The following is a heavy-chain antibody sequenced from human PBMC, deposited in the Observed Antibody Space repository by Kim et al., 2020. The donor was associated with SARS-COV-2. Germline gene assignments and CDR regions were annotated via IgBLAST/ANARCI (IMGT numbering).Heavy chain of an antibody. D-gene: IGHD3-10*01. Sequence: VKGRVTMSRDNAKTSLYLQMSSLRTEDTAIYYCAALDSVQVPGGIWGQGTLVTVSS. V-gene: IGHV3-21*06. J-gene: IGHJ4*02. CDR3: AALDSVQVPGGI.